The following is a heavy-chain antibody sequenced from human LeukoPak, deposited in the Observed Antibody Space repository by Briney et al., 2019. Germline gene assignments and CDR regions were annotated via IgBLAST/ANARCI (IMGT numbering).Heavy chain of an antibody. V-gene: IGHV4-34*01. J-gene: IGHJ6*02. CDR2: INHSGST. CDR1: GGSFSGYY. Sequence: SETLSLTCAVYGGSFSGYYWSWIRQPPGKGLEWIGEINHSGSTNYNPSLKSRVTISVDTSKNQFSLKLSSVTAADTAVYYCARGSRFVGSYPLYYYYGMDVSGQGTTVTVSS. CDR3: ARGSRFVGSYPLYYYYGMDV. D-gene: IGHD1-26*01.